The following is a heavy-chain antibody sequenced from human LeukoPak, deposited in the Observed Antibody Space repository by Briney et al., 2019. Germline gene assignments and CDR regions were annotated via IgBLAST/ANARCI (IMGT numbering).Heavy chain of an antibody. CDR2: IYPGDSDT. D-gene: IGHD3-10*01. CDR3: ARQRYYSSGSYVDY. Sequence: GESLKISCKGSGYTFTSFWIGWVRQMPGKGLEWMGIIYPGDSDTTYNPSLQGQVTISADKSISTAYLQWSSLKASDTAMYYCARQRYYSSGSYVDYWGQGTLVTVSS. J-gene: IGHJ4*02. CDR1: GYTFTSFW. V-gene: IGHV5-51*01.